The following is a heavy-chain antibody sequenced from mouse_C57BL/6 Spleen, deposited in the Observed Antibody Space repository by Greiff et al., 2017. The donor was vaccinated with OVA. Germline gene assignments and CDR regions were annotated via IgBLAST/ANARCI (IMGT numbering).Heavy chain of an antibody. CDR2: ISSGGDYI. D-gene: IGHD2-1*01. J-gene: IGHJ3*01. V-gene: IGHV5S21*01. CDR3: ARDDGNNVWFAY. CDR1: GFTFSSYA. Sequence: EVKVVEPGEGLVKPGGSLKLSCAASGFTFSSYAMSWVRQTPEKRLEWVAYISSGGDYIYYADTVKGRVTIPRDTARNTLYLQMSSLKSEDTAMYYCARDDGNNVWFAYWGQGTLVTGSA.